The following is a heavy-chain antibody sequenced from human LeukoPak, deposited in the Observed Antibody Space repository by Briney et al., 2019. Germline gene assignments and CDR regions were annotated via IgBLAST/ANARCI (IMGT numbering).Heavy chain of an antibody. D-gene: IGHD2-15*01. CDR3: ARHRHSPYSAVNYYYYMDV. Sequence: GSLRLSCAASGFTFSSYSMNWVRQAPGKGLEWIGSIYYSGSTYYNPSLKSRVTISVDTSKNQFSLKLSSVTAADTAVYYCARHRHSPYSAVNYYYYMDVWGKGTTVTVSS. J-gene: IGHJ6*03. CDR1: GFTFSSYSMN. CDR2: IYYSGST. V-gene: IGHV4-39*01.